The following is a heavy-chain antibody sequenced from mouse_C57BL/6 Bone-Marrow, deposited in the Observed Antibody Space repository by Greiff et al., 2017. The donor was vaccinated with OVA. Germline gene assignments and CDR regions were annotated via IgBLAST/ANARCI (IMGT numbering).Heavy chain of an antibody. CDR3: ARRYGVDY. CDR2: IYPGDGDT. Sequence: VQLQQSGPELVKPGASVKISCKASGYAFSSSWMNWVKQRPGKGLEWIGRIYPGDGDTNYNGKFKGKATVTADKSTSTAYMQLSSLTSEDSAVYFCARRYGVDYWGQGTSVTVSS. J-gene: IGHJ4*01. V-gene: IGHV1-82*01. CDR1: GYAFSSSW.